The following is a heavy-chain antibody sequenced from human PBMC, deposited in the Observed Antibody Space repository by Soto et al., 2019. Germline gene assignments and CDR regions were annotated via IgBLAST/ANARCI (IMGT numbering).Heavy chain of an antibody. CDR1: GGSISNYY. J-gene: IGHJ4*02. V-gene: IGHV4-59*01. Sequence: QVQLQESGPGLVKASETLSLTCTVSGGSISNYYCSWIRQPPGKGLEWIGYIYYSGSPNYNPSLKSRVTISVDTSKNQFSLKLRSVTAADPAVYYCARAGPATLSDYWGQGTLVTVSS. CDR3: ARAGPATLSDY. D-gene: IGHD2-15*01. CDR2: IYYSGSP.